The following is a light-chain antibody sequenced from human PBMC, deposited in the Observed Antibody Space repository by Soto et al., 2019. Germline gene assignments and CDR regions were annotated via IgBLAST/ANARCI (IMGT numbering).Light chain of an antibody. CDR3: QQRRNWPSIT. CDR2: HAS. Sequence: EIVLTQSPATLSLSPGERATLSCRASQSVSSYLAWYQQKPGQAPRLLIYHASNRATGIPARFSGSGSGPDFTLTISSLEPEDFAVYYCQQRRNWPSITFGQGTRLEIK. CDR1: QSVSSY. V-gene: IGKV3-11*01. J-gene: IGKJ5*01.